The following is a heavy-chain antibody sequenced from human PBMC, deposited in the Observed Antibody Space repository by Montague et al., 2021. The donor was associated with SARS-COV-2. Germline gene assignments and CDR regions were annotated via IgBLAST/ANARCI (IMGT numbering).Heavy chain of an antibody. CDR1: GYFIGTGYY. V-gene: IGHV4-38-2*02. CDR2: NYLHGNA. CDR3: SRGRVTRAGFDY. J-gene: IGHJ4*02. D-gene: IGHD2-21*02. Sequence: SETRSLTCSVSGYFIGTGYYWGWIRQSPGKGLEWIGSNYLHGNAYYNPSLNSRVTISLDTSNNQFSLRLTSVTTSDTAVYYCSRGRVTRAGFDYWGQGIRVIVSS.